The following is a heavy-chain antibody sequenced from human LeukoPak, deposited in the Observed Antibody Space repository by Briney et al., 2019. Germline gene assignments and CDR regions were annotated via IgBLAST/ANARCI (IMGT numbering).Heavy chain of an antibody. J-gene: IGHJ4*02. CDR3: ASHYSYDFWSDTGWYFDY. Sequence: SETLSLTCTVSGYSISSGYYWGWIRQPPGKGLEWIGSIYHSGSTYYNPSLKSRVTISVDTSKNQFSLKLSSVTAADTAVYYCASHYSYDFWSDTGWYFDYWGQGTLVTVSS. V-gene: IGHV4-38-2*02. D-gene: IGHD3-3*01. CDR1: GYSISSGYY. CDR2: IYHSGST.